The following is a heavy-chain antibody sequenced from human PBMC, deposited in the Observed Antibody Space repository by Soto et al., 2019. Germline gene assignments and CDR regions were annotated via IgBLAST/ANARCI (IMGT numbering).Heavy chain of an antibody. CDR3: ATHAFYDYGDYSSVAFDI. V-gene: IGHV1-18*01. CDR1: CYTFTSYG. CDR2: ISAYNGNT. Sequence: QVPLVQSGAEVKKPGASVKVSCKASCYTFTSYGISWVRQAPGQGLEWMGWISAYNGNTNYAQKLQGRVTMTTDTATRTAYMELRSLRSDDTAVYYCATHAFYDYGDYSSVAFDIWGQGTMVTVSS. J-gene: IGHJ3*02. D-gene: IGHD4-17*01.